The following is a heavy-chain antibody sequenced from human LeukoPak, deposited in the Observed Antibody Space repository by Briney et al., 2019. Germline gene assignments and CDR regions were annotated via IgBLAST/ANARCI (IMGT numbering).Heavy chain of an antibody. J-gene: IGHJ4*02. CDR3: ARVGSGPLRNYYDY. D-gene: IGHD3-3*01. V-gene: IGHV3-30-3*01. Sequence: ARSLRLSCAAAGFTFSGHAMHWLRQVPGKGLQWVLGISHDGDNKYYPDSVKGRFIVSRDNSKNTLSLEMNSLRAEDTGLYYCARVGSGPLRNYYDYWGQGTPVTVSS. CDR2: ISHDGDNK. CDR1: GFTFSGHA.